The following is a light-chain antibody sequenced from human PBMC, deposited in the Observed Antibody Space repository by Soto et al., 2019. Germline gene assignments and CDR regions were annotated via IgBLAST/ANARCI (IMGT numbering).Light chain of an antibody. CDR1: QSVGSY. CDR3: HQRNNWPPDT. Sequence: EIVLTQSPATLSLSPGERATLSCRASQSVGSYLAWFQQKPGKTPSLLIYDASNRATGVPARFSGSGSGTDFTLTISSLEPEDFAVYYCHQRNNWPPDTFGQGTNLEIK. V-gene: IGKV3-11*01. CDR2: DAS. J-gene: IGKJ2*01.